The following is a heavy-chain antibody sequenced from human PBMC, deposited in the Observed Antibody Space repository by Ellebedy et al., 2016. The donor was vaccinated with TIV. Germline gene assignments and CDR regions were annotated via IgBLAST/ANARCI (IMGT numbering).Heavy chain of an antibody. CDR3: ARVRFGDTAVDY. V-gene: IGHV3-13*01. J-gene: IGHJ4*03. Sequence: GGSLRLSCAASGFTFSSYDMHWVRQGTGKGLEWVSAIGTAGDTYYQGYVKGRFTISRENAKNSLYLQITSLRAEDTAVYYCARVRFGDTAVDYWGQGTLVTVSS. CDR2: IGTAGDT. CDR1: GFTFSSYD. D-gene: IGHD2-21*01.